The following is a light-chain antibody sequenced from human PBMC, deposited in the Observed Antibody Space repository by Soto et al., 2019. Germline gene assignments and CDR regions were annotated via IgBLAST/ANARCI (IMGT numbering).Light chain of an antibody. Sequence: DIQMTQSPSSLSASVGDRATIICRASQGISTYLNWYQQKPGKAPKLLIYAASSLQSGVPSRFSGSGSETDFTLTISSLQPEDFATYSCQHSTTWTFGQGTKVDI. CDR3: QHSTTWT. V-gene: IGKV1-39*01. J-gene: IGKJ1*01. CDR1: QGISTY. CDR2: AAS.